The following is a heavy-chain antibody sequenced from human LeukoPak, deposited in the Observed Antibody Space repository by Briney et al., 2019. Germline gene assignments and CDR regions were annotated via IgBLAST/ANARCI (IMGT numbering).Heavy chain of an antibody. V-gene: IGHV1-46*01. CDR3: ARVSMGATYFRAFDI. CDR1: GYTFTSYD. J-gene: IGHJ3*02. CDR2: INPSGGGT. D-gene: IGHD1-26*01. Sequence: ASVKVSCKASGYTFTSYDINWVRQATGQGLEWMGMINPSGGGTGYAQRFQGRVTMTRDTSTSTVYMDLSSLRSEDTAVYYCARVSMGATYFRAFDIWGQGIMVTVSS.